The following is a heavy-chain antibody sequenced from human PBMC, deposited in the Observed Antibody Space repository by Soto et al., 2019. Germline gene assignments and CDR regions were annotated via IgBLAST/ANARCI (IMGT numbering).Heavy chain of an antibody. CDR2: ISYDGSNK. Sequence: RRLSCAASGFTFSNYGMHWVRQAPGKGLEWVAVISYDGSNKYYADSVKGRFTISRDNSKNTLYLQMNSLRAEDTAVYYCAKARLATKYYYGMDVWGQGTTLTVSS. J-gene: IGHJ6*01. D-gene: IGHD1-26*01. V-gene: IGHV3-30*18. CDR1: GFTFSNYG. CDR3: AKARLATKYYYGMDV.